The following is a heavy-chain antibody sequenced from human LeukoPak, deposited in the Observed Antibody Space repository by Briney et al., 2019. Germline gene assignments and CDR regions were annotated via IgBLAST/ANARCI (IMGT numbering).Heavy chain of an antibody. CDR3: ARWGHFDTSGYFVVDY. D-gene: IGHD3-22*01. J-gene: IGHJ4*02. CDR1: GGSSSGYY. Sequence: SETLSLTCAVYGGSSSGYYWNWIRQSPGKGLEWIGHIHYSGSTHYNPSLQSRVSISIDTSKNHFSLKLRSVTAVDTAVYYCARWGHFDTSGYFVVDYWGQGTLVTVSS. V-gene: IGHV4-59*01. CDR2: IHYSGST.